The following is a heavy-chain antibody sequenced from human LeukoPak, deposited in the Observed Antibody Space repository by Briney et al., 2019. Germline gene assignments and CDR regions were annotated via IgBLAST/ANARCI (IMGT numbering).Heavy chain of an antibody. D-gene: IGHD2-2*01. Sequence: PGRSLRLSCAASGFTFSSYAMHWVRQAPGKGLEWVAVISYDGSNKYYADSVKGRFTISRDNSKNTLYLQMNSLRAEDTAVYYCARDPREAIVVVPAAWGSEAGWFDYWGQGTLVTVSS. CDR1: GFTFSSYA. CDR3: ARDPREAIVVVPAAWGSEAGWFDY. J-gene: IGHJ4*02. CDR2: ISYDGSNK. V-gene: IGHV3-30-3*01.